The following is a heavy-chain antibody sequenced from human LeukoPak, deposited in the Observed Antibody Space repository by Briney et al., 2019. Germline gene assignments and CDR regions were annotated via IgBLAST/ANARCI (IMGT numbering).Heavy chain of an antibody. J-gene: IGHJ4*02. D-gene: IGHD6-6*01. Sequence: GGSLRLSCAASGFTFSSYEMNWVRQAPGKGLEWVSSISSSSSYIYYADSVKGRFTISRDNAKNSLYLQMNSLRAEDTAVYYCASEISSSSSGFDYWGQGTLVTVSS. V-gene: IGHV3-21*01. CDR2: ISSSSSYI. CDR3: ASEISSSSSGFDY. CDR1: GFTFSSYE.